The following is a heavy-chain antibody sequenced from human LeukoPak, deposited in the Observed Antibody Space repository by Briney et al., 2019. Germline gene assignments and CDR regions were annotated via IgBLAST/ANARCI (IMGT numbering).Heavy chain of an antibody. CDR2: IYTSGST. D-gene: IGHD1-26*01. CDR3: ARLSSRVGSYYEENWFDP. CDR1: GGSISYYY. Sequence: PSETLSLTCTVSGGSISYYYWSWIRQPPGKGLEWIGYIYTSGSTNYNPSLKSRVTISVDTSKNQFSLKLSSVTAADTAVYYCARLSSRVGSYYEENWFDPWGQGTLVTVSS. J-gene: IGHJ5*02. V-gene: IGHV4-4*09.